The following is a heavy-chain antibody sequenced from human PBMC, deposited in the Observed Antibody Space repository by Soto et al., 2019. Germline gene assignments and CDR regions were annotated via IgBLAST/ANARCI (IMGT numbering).Heavy chain of an antibody. V-gene: IGHV3-21*01. CDR3: ARRRAAAGTLTFDY. CDR2: IGSGSSYI. CDR1: GFIFTGYN. Sequence: GSLRLSCAASGFIFTGYNMNWVRRAPGKGLEWVSSIGSGSSYIYYADSVKGRFTISRDNAKNSLYLQMNTLRAEDTALYYCARRRAAAGTLTFDYWGQGTRVTVSS. D-gene: IGHD6-13*01. J-gene: IGHJ4*02.